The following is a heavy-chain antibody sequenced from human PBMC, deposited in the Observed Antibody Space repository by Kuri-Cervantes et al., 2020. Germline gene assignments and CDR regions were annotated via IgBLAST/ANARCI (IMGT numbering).Heavy chain of an antibody. CDR3: AKDSIPSYYHYYMDV. Sequence: GGSLRLSCAASGFTFSSYAMHWVRRAPGKRLEWVSIIAYDGSNKYYADSAKGRFTISRDNSKNTLYLQMNSLRAEDTAVYYCAKDSIPSYYHYYMDVWGKGTTVTVSS. CDR2: IAYDGSNK. D-gene: IGHD2/OR15-2a*01. V-gene: IGHV3-30-3*01. J-gene: IGHJ6*03. CDR1: GFTFSSYA.